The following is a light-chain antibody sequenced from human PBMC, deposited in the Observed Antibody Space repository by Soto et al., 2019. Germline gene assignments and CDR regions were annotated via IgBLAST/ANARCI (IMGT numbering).Light chain of an antibody. CDR1: SSDVGNYNY. V-gene: IGLV2-14*01. CDR2: DVS. Sequence: QSVLTQPASVSGSPGQSITISCTGTSSDVGNYNYVSWYQQHPGKAPKLIINDVSNRPSGVSNRFSGSKSGNTASLTISGLQAEDEADYYCSSYTSISTVIFGGGTKLTVL. J-gene: IGLJ2*01. CDR3: SSYTSISTVI.